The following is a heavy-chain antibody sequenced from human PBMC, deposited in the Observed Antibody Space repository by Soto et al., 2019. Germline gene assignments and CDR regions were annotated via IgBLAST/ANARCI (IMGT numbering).Heavy chain of an antibody. CDR3: AREGSYSAYNFAHGIQLWSFDF. CDR2: IFSSGST. CDR1: GGSINTFY. V-gene: IGHV4-4*07. D-gene: IGHD5-12*01. Sequence: SETLSLTCTVSGGSINTFYWSWVRQPAGKGLEWIGRIFSSGSTSFNPSLESRVAMSVDMSKNHFSLNLSSVTAADTAVYYCAREGSYSAYNFAHGIQLWSFDFWGQGALVTVSS. J-gene: IGHJ4*02.